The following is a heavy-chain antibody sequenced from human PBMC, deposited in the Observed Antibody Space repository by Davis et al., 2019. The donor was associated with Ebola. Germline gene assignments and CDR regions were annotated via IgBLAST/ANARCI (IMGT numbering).Heavy chain of an antibody. D-gene: IGHD3-22*01. CDR1: GYTFTSYG. CDR2: ISTAYGDT. V-gene: IGHV1-18*04. J-gene: IGHJ6*02. CDR3: ARDRYGTMIVVVNYGMDV. Sequence: AASVKVSCKASGYTFTSYGISWVRQAPGQGLEWMGWISTAYGDTNYAQSLQGRVTMTTDTSTSTAFMELRSLRSDDTAVYYCARDRYGTMIVVVNYGMDVWGQGTTVTVSS.